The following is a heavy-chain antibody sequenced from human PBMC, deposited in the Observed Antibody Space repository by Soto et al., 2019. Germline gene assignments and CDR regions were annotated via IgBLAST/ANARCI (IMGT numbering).Heavy chain of an antibody. CDR2: ISAYNGNT. V-gene: IGHV1-18*01. CDR1: GYTFTNCG. J-gene: IGHJ3*02. Sequence: ASVKVSCKASGYTFTNCGISWVRQAPGQGLEWMGWISAYNGNTNYAQKLQGRVTMTTDTSTSTAYMELRSLRSDDTAVYYCARSRYSSSPGDIWGQGTMVTVSS. CDR3: ARSRYSSSPGDI. D-gene: IGHD6-13*01.